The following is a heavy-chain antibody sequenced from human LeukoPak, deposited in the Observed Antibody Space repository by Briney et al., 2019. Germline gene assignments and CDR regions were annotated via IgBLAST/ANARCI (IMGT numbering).Heavy chain of an antibody. J-gene: IGHJ2*01. CDR3: VRLSVVSPHRYFDL. CDR1: GGSISGYI. Sequence: PSETLSLTCTVSGGSISGYIWSWVRQPPGKGLEWIAYIYHTGGTNYNPSLKSRVTISVDTSKNQFSLRLTSVTAADTAIYYCVRLSVVSPHRYFDLWGRGTLVSVSS. D-gene: IGHD4-23*01. V-gene: IGHV4-59*08. CDR2: IYHTGGT.